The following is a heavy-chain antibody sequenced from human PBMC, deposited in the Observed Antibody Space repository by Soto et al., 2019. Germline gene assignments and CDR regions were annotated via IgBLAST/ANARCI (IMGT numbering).Heavy chain of an antibody. CDR3: TTDEDVEGVAATGGYDY. CDR1: SVSNAW. CDR2: IKSKTDGGTT. J-gene: IGHJ4*02. Sequence: SVSNAWMNWVRQAPGKGLEWVGRIKSKTDGGTTDYAAPVKGRFTISRDDSKNTLYLQMNSLKTEDTAVYYCTTDEDVEGVAATGGYDYWGQGTLVTVSS. V-gene: IGHV3-15*07. D-gene: IGHD2-15*01.